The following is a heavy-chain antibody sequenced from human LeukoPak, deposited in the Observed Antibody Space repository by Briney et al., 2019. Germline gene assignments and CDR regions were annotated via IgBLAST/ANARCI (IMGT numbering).Heavy chain of an antibody. CDR3: ARDSALAQAVMFDY. Sequence: GGSLRLSCAASGFTFSSYGLSWVRQAPGKGLEWVSGISGSGGSTYYADSVKGRFTISRDNSKNTLYLQMNSLRAEDTAVYYCARDSALAQAVMFDYWGQGTLVTVSS. CDR1: GFTFSSYG. D-gene: IGHD6-19*01. CDR2: ISGSGGST. J-gene: IGHJ4*02. V-gene: IGHV3-23*01.